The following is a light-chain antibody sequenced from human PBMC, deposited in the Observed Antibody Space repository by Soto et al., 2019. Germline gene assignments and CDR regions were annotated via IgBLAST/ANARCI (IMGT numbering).Light chain of an antibody. CDR2: GAS. Sequence: EIVLTQSPGTLSLSPGKRATLSCRASQSVRSSYLAWYQQKPGQAPRLLIYGASSRTTGIPDRFTGSGSGTDFTLTISRLEPEDFAVYYCQHYDSLSFGQGTRLEI. CDR1: QSVRSSY. J-gene: IGKJ5*01. V-gene: IGKV3-20*01. CDR3: QHYDSLS.